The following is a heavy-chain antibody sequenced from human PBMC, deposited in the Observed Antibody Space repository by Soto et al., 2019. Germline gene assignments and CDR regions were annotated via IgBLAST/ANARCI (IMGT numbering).Heavy chain of an antibody. D-gene: IGHD6-19*01. CDR2: ISSSSSYI. CDR1: GFTFSSYS. CDR3: ARKEQWLVEGSWDYYYYGMDV. Sequence: GGSLRLSCAASGFTFSSYSMNWVRQAPGKGLEWVSSISSSSSYIYYADSVKGRFTISRDNAKNPLYLQMNSLRAEDTAVYYCARKEQWLVEGSWDYYYYGMDVWGQGTTVTVSS. V-gene: IGHV3-21*01. J-gene: IGHJ6*02.